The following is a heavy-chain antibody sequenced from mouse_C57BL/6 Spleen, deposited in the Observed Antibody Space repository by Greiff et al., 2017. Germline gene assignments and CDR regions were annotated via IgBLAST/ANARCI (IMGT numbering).Heavy chain of an antibody. J-gene: IGHJ4*01. D-gene: IGHD2-5*01. Sequence: VQLKESGPGLVQPSQSLSITCTVSGFSLTSYGVHWVRQSPGKGLEWLGVIWSGGSTDHNAAFISRLSISQDNSKSQVFFKMNSLQADDTAIYYCARKRSNSYYAMDYWGQGTSVTVSS. CDR2: IWSGGST. V-gene: IGHV2-2*01. CDR3: ARKRSNSYYAMDY. CDR1: GFSLTSYG.